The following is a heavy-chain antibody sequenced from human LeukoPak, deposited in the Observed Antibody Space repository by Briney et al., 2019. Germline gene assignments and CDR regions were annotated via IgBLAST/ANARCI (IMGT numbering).Heavy chain of an antibody. D-gene: IGHD5-24*01. CDR1: GFTFSSYG. V-gene: IGHV3-30*02. Sequence: GGSLRLSCAASGFTFSSYGMHWVRQAPGKGLEWVAFIRYDGSNKYYVDSVKGRFTISRDNSKNTLYLQMNSLRVEDTAVYYCVRDNAYKFDYWGQGTLVTVSS. CDR3: VRDNAYKFDY. J-gene: IGHJ4*02. CDR2: IRYDGSNK.